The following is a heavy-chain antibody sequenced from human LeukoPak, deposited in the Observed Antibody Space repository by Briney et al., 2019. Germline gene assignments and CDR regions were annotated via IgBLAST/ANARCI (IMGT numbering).Heavy chain of an antibody. CDR3: AKDGIGSSWYLFGY. V-gene: IGHV3-23*01. J-gene: IGHJ4*02. Sequence: GGSLRLSCAASGFTFSSYAMSWVRQAPGKGLEWVSAISDSGGSTYYADSVKGRFTISRDNSKNTLYLQMNSLRAEDTAVYYCAKDGIGSSWYLFGYWGQGTLVTVSS. CDR2: ISDSGGST. D-gene: IGHD6-13*01. CDR1: GFTFSSYA.